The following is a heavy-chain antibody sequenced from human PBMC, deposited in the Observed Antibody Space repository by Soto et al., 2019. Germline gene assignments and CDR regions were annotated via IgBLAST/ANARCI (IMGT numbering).Heavy chain of an antibody. J-gene: IGHJ3*02. CDR3: ARASRDIVVVVAATAAFDI. V-gene: IGHV3-33*01. CDR2: IWYDGSNK. CDR1: GFTFSSYG. Sequence: QVQLVESGGGVVQPGRSLRLSCAASGFTFSSYGMHWVRQAPGKGLEWVAVIWYDGSNKYYADSVKGRFTISRDNSKNTLYLQMNSLRAEDTAVYYCARASRDIVVVVAATAAFDIWDQGTMVTVSS. D-gene: IGHD2-15*01.